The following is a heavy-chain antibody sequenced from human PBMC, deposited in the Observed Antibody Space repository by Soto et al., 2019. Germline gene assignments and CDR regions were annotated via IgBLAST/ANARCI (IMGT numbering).Heavy chain of an antibody. J-gene: IGHJ1*01. V-gene: IGHV3-30-3*01. D-gene: IGHD3-16*01. CDR3: GGENSLFSPRLSHH. CDR1: GFIFSDYA. CDR2: ISPAGTNQ. Sequence: PGGSLRLSCVASGFIFSDYAMHWARQAPGKGLEWVALISPAGTNQYYADSAKGRFTISRENSKNTLYLQMNSLRPEDTGLYYFGGENSLFSPRLSHHGGNGTLFPVSS.